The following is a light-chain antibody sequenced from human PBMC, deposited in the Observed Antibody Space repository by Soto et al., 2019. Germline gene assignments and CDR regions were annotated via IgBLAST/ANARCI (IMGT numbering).Light chain of an antibody. Sequence: QSVLTQPPSVSAAPGQTVTISCSGSSSNIGNNYVSWYQQLPGTAPKLLIYDNNNRPSWIPDRFSGSKSGTSATLGITGLQTGDDADYYCGTWDSSLSAAVFGGGTKLTVL. J-gene: IGLJ2*01. V-gene: IGLV1-51*01. CDR1: SSNIGNNY. CDR3: GTWDSSLSAAV. CDR2: DNN.